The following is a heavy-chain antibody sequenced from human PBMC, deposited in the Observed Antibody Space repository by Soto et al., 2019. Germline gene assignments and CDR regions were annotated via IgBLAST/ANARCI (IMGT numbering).Heavy chain of an antibody. CDR2: INHSGST. V-gene: IGHV4-34*01. J-gene: IGHJ6*03. CDR1: GGSFSGYY. CDR3: ARFGYGSGSSSYYYYYYMDV. Sequence: SETLSLTCAVYGGSFSGYYWSWIRQPPGKGLEWIGEINHSGSTNYNPSLKSRVTISVDTPKNQFSLKLSSVTAADTAVYYCARFGYGSGSSSYYYYYYMDVWGKGTTVTVSS. D-gene: IGHD3-10*01.